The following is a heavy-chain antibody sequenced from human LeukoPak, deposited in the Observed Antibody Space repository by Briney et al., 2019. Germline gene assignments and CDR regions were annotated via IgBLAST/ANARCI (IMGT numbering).Heavy chain of an antibody. Sequence: GASVRVSCKASGYSFDDYAVSWVRQVSGQGLEWMGWISGSNGNTDYAQKFQGRVTMTTDTSTSTAYMELRSLRSDDTAVYYCARNPLYSSSWSDYWGQGTLVTVSS. CDR2: ISGSNGNT. CDR3: ARNPLYSSSWSDY. D-gene: IGHD6-13*01. CDR1: GYSFDDYA. V-gene: IGHV1-18*01. J-gene: IGHJ4*02.